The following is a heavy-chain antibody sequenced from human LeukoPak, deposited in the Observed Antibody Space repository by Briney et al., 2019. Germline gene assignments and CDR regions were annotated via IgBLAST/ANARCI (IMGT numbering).Heavy chain of an antibody. J-gene: IGHJ4*02. CDR2: ISSSSSTT. CDR1: GFTFSSYS. D-gene: IGHD6-6*01. CDR3: AKDLIAARPETFDY. V-gene: IGHV3-48*01. Sequence: GGSLRLSCAASGFTFSSYSMNWVRQAPGKGLEWVSYISSSSSTTYYADSVKGRFTISRDNSKNTLYLQMNSLRAEDTAVYYCAKDLIAARPETFDYWGQGTLVTVSS.